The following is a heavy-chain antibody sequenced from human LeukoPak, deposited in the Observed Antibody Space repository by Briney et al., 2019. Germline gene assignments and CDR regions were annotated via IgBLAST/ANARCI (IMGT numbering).Heavy chain of an antibody. J-gene: IGHJ5*02. CDR2: ISSNSQYI. V-gene: IGHV3-21*06. CDR1: GFIFSSYY. Sequence: GGSLRLSCEASGFIFSSYYMNWVRQAPGKGLEWVSCISSNSQYIYYADSVKGRFNISRDNTKNLLFLHMNSLRVEDTAVYYCARATSRSPRPFDPWGQGIMVTVSS. CDR3: ARATSRSPRPFDP.